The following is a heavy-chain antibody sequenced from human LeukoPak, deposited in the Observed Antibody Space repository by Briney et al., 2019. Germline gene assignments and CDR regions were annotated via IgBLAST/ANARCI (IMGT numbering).Heavy chain of an antibody. CDR1: GFTFGDYT. D-gene: IGHD6-13*01. CDR3: TRGAAAGITGWLDP. Sequence: GGSLRLSCTASGFTFGDYTMSWFRQAPGKGLEWVGFIRTKGYGGTTEYAASVKGRFTISRDDSKNIAYLQMNSLKSEDTAVYYCTRGAAAGITGWLDPWGQGTLVTVSS. V-gene: IGHV3-49*03. CDR2: IRTKGYGGTT. J-gene: IGHJ5*02.